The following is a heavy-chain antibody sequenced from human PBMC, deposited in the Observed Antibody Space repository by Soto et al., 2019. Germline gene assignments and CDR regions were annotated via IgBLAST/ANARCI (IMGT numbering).Heavy chain of an antibody. CDR1: GFTFSSYS. D-gene: IGHD6-13*01. J-gene: IGHJ6*02. CDR2: ISSSSSYI. Sequence: EVQLVESGGGLVKPGGSLRLSCAASGFTFSSYSMNWVRQAPGKGLEWVSSISSSSSYIYYADSVKGRFTISRDNAKNSLYLQMNSLRAEDTAVYYCAREGIAEARQGSGMDVWGQGTTFTVSS. V-gene: IGHV3-21*01. CDR3: AREGIAEARQGSGMDV.